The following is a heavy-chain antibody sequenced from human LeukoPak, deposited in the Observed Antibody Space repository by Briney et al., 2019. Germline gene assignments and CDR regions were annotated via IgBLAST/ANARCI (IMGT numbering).Heavy chain of an antibody. J-gene: IGHJ4*02. V-gene: IGHV1-69*05. Sequence: SVKVTCKASGGTFSSYAISWVRQAPGQGLEWMGRIIPIFGTANYAQKFQGRVTITTDESTSTAYMELSSLRSEDTAVYYCAREWYDSSGYYREYYFDYWGQGTLVTVSS. CDR2: IIPIFGTA. D-gene: IGHD3-22*01. CDR3: AREWYDSSGYYREYYFDY. CDR1: GGTFSSYA.